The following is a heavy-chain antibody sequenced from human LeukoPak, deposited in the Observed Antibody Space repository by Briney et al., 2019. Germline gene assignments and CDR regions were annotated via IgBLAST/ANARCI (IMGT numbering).Heavy chain of an antibody. CDR2: IYDSGNT. D-gene: IGHD1-26*01. V-gene: IGHV4-59*08. Sequence: SDTLSLTCTVSGGSINSYYWSWIRQPPGRRVKGIGYIYDSGNTDYNPSLKSRVTISVDTSKNQFSLKLSSVTAADTAVYYCARHMYSGRYYGTDFWGQGTLVTVSS. J-gene: IGHJ4*02. CDR3: ARHMYSGRYYGTDF. CDR1: GGSINSYY.